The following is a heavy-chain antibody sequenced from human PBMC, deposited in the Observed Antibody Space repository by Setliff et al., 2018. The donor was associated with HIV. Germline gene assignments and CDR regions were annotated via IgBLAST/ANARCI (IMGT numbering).Heavy chain of an antibody. Sequence: SETLSLTCTVSGGSISSHYWIWIRQPPGKGLEWIGSIYYSGSTYYNPSLKSRVTISVDTSKNQFSLKLSSVTAADTAVYYCARGVTDGYSYGNDAFDIWGQGTMVTVSS. CDR1: GGSISSHY. V-gene: IGHV4-59*05. D-gene: IGHD5-18*01. CDR2: IYYSGST. CDR3: ARGVTDGYSYGNDAFDI. J-gene: IGHJ3*02.